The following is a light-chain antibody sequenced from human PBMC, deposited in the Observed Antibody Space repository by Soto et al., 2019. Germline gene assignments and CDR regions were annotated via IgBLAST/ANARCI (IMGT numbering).Light chain of an antibody. CDR1: QSVSSSY. V-gene: IGKV3-20*01. J-gene: IGKJ1*01. CDR2: VAS. CDR3: QQYGSSPGT. Sequence: EIVLTQSPGTLSLSPGERATLSCRASQSVSSSYLAWYQQKPGQAPRLLIYVASSRATGIPDRLSGSGSGTDFTLTISRLEPEDFAVYYCQQYGSSPGTFGKGTKVEIK.